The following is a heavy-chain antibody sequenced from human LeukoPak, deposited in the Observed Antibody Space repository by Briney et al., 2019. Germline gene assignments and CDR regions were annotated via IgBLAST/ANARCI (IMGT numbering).Heavy chain of an antibody. CDR1: GGSINYDY. V-gene: IGHV4-59*08. CDR2: IHYSGAT. J-gene: IGHJ4*02. CDR3: ATLRGASTAVFDS. D-gene: IGHD2-21*02. Sequence: SETLSLTCTVSGGSINYDYWSWIRQFPGKRPEWIGYIHYSGATNYSPSLNSRVTISVDTSKNQFSLKLSSVTAADTALYYCATLRGASTAVFDSWGQGTLVTVSS.